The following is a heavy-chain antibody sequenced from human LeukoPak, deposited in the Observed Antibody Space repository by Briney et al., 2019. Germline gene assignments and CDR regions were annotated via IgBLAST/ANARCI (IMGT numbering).Heavy chain of an antibody. CDR3: ARGIRFLEWLSGFDY. J-gene: IGHJ4*02. D-gene: IGHD3-3*01. Sequence: RSGGSLRLSCAASGFTFDDYGMSWVRQVPGKGLEWVSGINWNGGSTGYAASVKGRFTISRDNAKNSLYLQMDSLRVEDMALYYCARGIRFLEWLSGFDYWGQGTLVTVSS. V-gene: IGHV3-20*04. CDR2: INWNGGST. CDR1: GFTFDDYG.